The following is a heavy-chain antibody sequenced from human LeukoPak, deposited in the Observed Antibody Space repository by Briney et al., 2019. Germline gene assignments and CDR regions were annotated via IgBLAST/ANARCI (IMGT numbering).Heavy chain of an antibody. CDR1: GGSFSGYY. V-gene: IGHV4-34*01. CDR3: ARVADY. Sequence: SETLSLTCAVYGGSFSGYYWSWIRQPPGKGLEWTGEINHSGSTNYNPSLKSRVTISVDTSKNQFSLKLSSVTAADTAVYYCARVADYWGQGTLVTASS. J-gene: IGHJ4*02. CDR2: INHSGST.